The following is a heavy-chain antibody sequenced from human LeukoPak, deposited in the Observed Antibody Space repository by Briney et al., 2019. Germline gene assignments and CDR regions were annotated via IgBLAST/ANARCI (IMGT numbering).Heavy chain of an antibody. CDR3: AVDRSSSWSAFDH. V-gene: IGHV3-30-3*01. CDR2: ISYDGSNK. J-gene: IGHJ4*02. Sequence: PGGSLRLSCAASGFTFSSYAMHWVRQAPGKGLEWAAVISYDGSNKYYADSVKGRFTISRDNSENTLYLHMNSLRAEDTAIYYCAVDRSSSWSAFDHWGQGTLVTVSS. D-gene: IGHD6-13*01. CDR1: GFTFSSYA.